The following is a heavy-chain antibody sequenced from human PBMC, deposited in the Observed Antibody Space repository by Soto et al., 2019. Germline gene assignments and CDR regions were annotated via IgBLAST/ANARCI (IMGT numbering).Heavy chain of an antibody. J-gene: IGHJ4*02. CDR2: IYNAGST. CDR1: GDSISSNH. CDR3: ARNIRGGSYDHFFDY. D-gene: IGHD3-3*01. V-gene: IGHV4-59*01. Sequence: SETLSLTCTVSGDSISSNHWTWIRQPPGKGLEWLGHIYNAGSTNYNPSLVSRVSISVDTSENHFSLKLDSVTAADTAVYFCARNIRGGSYDHFFDYWGQGTLVTVSS.